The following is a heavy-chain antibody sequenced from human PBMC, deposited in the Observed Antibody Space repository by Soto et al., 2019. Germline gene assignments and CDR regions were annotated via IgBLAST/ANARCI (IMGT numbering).Heavy chain of an antibody. Sequence: LSLTCTVSGGSVSSGSYYWSWIRQPPGKGLEWIGYIYYSGSTNYNPSLKSRVTISVDTSKNQFSLKLSSVTAADTAVYYCARDEVPDVQSDAFDIWGQGTMVTVS. CDR3: ARDEVPDVQSDAFDI. J-gene: IGHJ3*02. V-gene: IGHV4-61*01. CDR1: GGSVSSGSYY. CDR2: IYYSGST.